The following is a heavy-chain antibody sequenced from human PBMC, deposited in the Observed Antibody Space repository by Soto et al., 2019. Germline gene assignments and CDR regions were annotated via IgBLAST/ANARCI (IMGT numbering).Heavy chain of an antibody. J-gene: IGHJ4*02. CDR1: GYTFTAYY. D-gene: IGHD3-3*01. CDR2: ISPNSGGT. V-gene: IGHV1-2*02. CDR3: GWFGGKFDF. Sequence: ASVKVSCKASGYTFTAYYIHWVRQAPGQGLEWMGWISPNSGGTNYAQKFQGRVTMTRDTSITTVYMELSRLSSDDTALYYCGWFGGKFDFWGQGTLVTVSS.